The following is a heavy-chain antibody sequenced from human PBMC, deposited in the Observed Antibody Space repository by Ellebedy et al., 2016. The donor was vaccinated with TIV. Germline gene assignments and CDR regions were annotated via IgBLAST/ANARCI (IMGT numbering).Heavy chain of an antibody. J-gene: IGHJ5*02. CDR3: ARVRVVRGEMPNWFDP. V-gene: IGHV4-39*07. D-gene: IGHD3-10*01. CDR2: IYYSGST. CDR1: GGSISSSSYY. Sequence: SETLSLTXTVSGGSISSSSYYWGWIRQPPGKGLEWIGSIYYSGSTYYNPSLKSRVTISVDTSKNQFSLKLSSVTAADTAVYYCARVRVVRGEMPNWFDPWGQGTLVTVSS.